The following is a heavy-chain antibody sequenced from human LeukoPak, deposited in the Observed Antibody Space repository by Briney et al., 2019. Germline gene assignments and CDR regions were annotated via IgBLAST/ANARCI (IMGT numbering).Heavy chain of an antibody. CDR3: ARGVPRGATIHYYYGMDV. J-gene: IGHJ6*04. CDR2: IIPIFGAA. CDR1: GGTLSSYA. Sequence: SVKVSCKASGGTLSSYAISWVRQAPGQGLEWMGGIIPIFGAANYAQKFQGRVTITADESTSTAYMELSSLKSEDTAVYYCARGVPRGATIHYYYGMDVWGKGTTVTVSS. D-gene: IGHD5-12*01. V-gene: IGHV1-69*01.